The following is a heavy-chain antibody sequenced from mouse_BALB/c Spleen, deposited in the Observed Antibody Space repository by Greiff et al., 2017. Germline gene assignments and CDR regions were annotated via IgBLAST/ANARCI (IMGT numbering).Heavy chain of an antibody. CDR2: ISTYSGNT. Sequence: VQLQQSGPELVRPGVSVKISCKGSGYTFTDYAMHWVKQSHAKSLEWIGVISTYSGNTNYNQKFKGKATMTVDKSSSTAYMELTRLTSEDSAIYYCATTARATDYAMDYWGQGTSVTVSS. CDR3: ATTARATDYAMDY. CDR1: GYTFTDYA. V-gene: IGHV1-67*01. D-gene: IGHD3-1*01. J-gene: IGHJ4*01.